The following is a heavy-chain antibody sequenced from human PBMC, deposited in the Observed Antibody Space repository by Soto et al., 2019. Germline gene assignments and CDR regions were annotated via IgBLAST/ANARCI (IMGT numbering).Heavy chain of an antibody. Sequence: PSDTLSLTCTVSGGSISNYYWSWIRQSPGKGLEWIANIYHSGTTNYDLSLKGRVSISIDSSKNQVSLRLKSVTAADTAIYYCARGGYRTLAWFDPWGQGTLVTVCS. V-gene: IGHV4-59*01. J-gene: IGHJ5*02. CDR2: IYHSGTT. CDR1: GGSISNYY. CDR3: ARGGYRTLAWFDP. D-gene: IGHD5-18*01.